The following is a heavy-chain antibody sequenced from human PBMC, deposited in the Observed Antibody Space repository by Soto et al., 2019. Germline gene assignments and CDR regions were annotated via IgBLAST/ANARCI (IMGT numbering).Heavy chain of an antibody. CDR2: IYYIGTT. Sequence: SETLSLTCTVSGGSISSDYWSWIRQPPGKGLEWIGYIYYIGTTNYNPSLKSRVTISVDTSKNQFSLKLSSVTAADTAVYYCAGGRGDYYYGMDVWGQGTTVTVSS. J-gene: IGHJ6*02. CDR1: GGSISSDY. CDR3: AGGRGDYYYGMDV. D-gene: IGHD3-10*01. V-gene: IGHV4-59*08.